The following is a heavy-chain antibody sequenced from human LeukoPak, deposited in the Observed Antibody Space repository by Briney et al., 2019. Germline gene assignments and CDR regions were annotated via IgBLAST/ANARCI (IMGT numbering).Heavy chain of an antibody. D-gene: IGHD5-24*01. CDR3: ARGAPLPKMATIQSRWFDP. CDR2: INPSGGST. CDR1: GYTFTSYY. V-gene: IGHV1-46*01. Sequence: GASVKVSCKASGYTFTSYYMHWVRQAPGQGLEWMGIINPSGGSTSYAQKFQGRVTMTRDTSTSTVYMELSSLRSEDTAVYYCARGAPLPKMATIQSRWFDPWGQGTLVTVSS. J-gene: IGHJ5*02.